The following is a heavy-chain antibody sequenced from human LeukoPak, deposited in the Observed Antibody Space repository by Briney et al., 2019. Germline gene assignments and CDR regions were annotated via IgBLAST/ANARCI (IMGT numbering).Heavy chain of an antibody. CDR2: IYSGGST. J-gene: IGHJ5*02. Sequence: PGGSLRLSCAAPGFTVSSNYMSWVRQAPGKGLEWVSVIYSGGSTYYAVSVKGRFTISRDNSKNTLYLQMNSLRAEDTAVYYCARGGTVTWFDPWGQGILVTVSS. D-gene: IGHD4-17*01. CDR1: GFTVSSNY. CDR3: ARGGTVTWFDP. V-gene: IGHV3-53*01.